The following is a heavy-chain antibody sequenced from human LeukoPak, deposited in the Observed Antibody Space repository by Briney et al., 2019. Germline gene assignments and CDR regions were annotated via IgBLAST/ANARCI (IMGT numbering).Heavy chain of an antibody. V-gene: IGHV3-33*08. Sequence: GGSLRLSCAASGFTFSTYWMSWVRQAPGKGLEWVAVIWYDGSNKYYADSVKDRFIISRDNSKNTLYLQMNSLRAEDTAVYYCARVGYSTSWHPMDVWGQGTTVTVSS. CDR3: ARVGYSTSWHPMDV. J-gene: IGHJ6*02. CDR2: IWYDGSNK. CDR1: GFTFSTYW. D-gene: IGHD6-13*01.